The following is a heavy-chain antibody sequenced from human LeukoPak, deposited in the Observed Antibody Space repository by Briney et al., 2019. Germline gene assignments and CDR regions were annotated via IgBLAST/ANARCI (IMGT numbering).Heavy chain of an antibody. CDR2: IYYSGST. CDR1: GGSISSYY. CDR3: ARSNPRFGGRSDAFDI. J-gene: IGHJ3*02. V-gene: IGHV4-59*01. D-gene: IGHD3-10*01. Sequence: SETLSLTCTVSGGSISSYYWSWIRQPPGKGLEWIGDIYYSGSTNYNPSLKSRVTISVDTSKNQFSLKLSSVTAADTAVYYCARSNPRFGGRSDAFDIWGQGTMVTVSS.